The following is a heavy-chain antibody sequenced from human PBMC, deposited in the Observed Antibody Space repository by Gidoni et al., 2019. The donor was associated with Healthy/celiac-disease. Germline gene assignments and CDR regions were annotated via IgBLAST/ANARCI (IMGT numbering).Heavy chain of an antibody. CDR1: GYTFTGYY. CDR2: INPNSGGT. V-gene: IGHV1-2*04. J-gene: IGHJ3*02. CDR3: AVGIHDYGAFDAFDI. Sequence: QVQLVQSGAEVKKPGASVKVSCKASGYTFTGYYMHWVRQAPGQGLEWMGWINPNSGGTNYAQKFQGWVTMTRDTSISTAYMELSRLRSDDTAVYYCAVGIHDYGAFDAFDIWGQGTMVTVSS. D-gene: IGHD4-17*01.